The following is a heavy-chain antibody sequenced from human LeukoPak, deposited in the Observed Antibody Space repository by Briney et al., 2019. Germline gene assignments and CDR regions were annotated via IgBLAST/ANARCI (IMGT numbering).Heavy chain of an antibody. J-gene: IGHJ3*02. CDR2: IYYSGST. D-gene: IGHD3-16*01. CDR1: GGSISSSSYY. Sequence: SETLSLTCTVSGGSISSSSYYWGWIRQPPGKGLEWIGSIYYSGSTYYNPSLKSRVTISVDTSKNQFSLKLSSVTAADTAVYYCARQFGSRGPDDAFDIWGQGTMVTVSS. CDR3: ARQFGSRGPDDAFDI. V-gene: IGHV4-39*01.